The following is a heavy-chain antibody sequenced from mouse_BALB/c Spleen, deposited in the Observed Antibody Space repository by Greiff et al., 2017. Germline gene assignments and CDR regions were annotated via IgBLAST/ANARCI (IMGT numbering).Heavy chain of an antibody. CDR3: ARDLSVITTATGLFAY. Sequence: EVHLVESGGGLVKPGGSLKLSCAASGFAFSSYDMSWVRQTPEKRLEWVAYISSGGGSTYYPDTVKGRFTISRDNAKNTLYLQMSSLKSEDTAMYYCARDLSVITTATGLFAYWGQGTLVTVSA. J-gene: IGHJ3*01. CDR2: ISSGGGST. V-gene: IGHV5-12-1*01. CDR1: GFAFSSYD. D-gene: IGHD1-2*01.